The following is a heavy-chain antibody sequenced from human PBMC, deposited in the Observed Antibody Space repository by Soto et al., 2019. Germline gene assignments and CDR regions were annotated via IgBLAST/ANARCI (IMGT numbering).Heavy chain of an antibody. V-gene: IGHV4-59*08. CDR1: CGSINTYY. Sequence: PSQTMSLTCALACGSINTYYCSWVRQPPGKGLEWIGNIHHTGNTYYNPSLKSRLTISLDTSRNQCSLKLSSVTAADTAVDYCARSHRYGRSFDFWGQGTLVTVSS. CDR3: ARSHRYGRSFDF. D-gene: IGHD4-17*01. J-gene: IGHJ4*02. CDR2: IHHTGNT.